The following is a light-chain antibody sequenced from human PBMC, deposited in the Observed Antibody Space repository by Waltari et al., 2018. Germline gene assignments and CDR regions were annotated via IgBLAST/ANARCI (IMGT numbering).Light chain of an antibody. Sequence: DIVMTQSPDSLAVSLGERATINCKSSQSVLYSSNNKNYLTWYQQKPGQPPKLLIYWASTRESGVPDRFSGSRSGTDVTLTISSLQAEDVAVYYCQQYYSTPFTFGPGTKVDIK. V-gene: IGKV4-1*01. J-gene: IGKJ3*01. CDR1: QSVLYSSNNKNY. CDR2: WAS. CDR3: QQYYSTPFT.